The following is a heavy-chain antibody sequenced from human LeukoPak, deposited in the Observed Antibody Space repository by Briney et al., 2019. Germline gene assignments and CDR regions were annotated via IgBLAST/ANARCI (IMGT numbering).Heavy chain of an antibody. CDR2: ISSSGSTI. D-gene: IGHD3-16*01. CDR1: GFTFSDYY. Sequence: GGSLRLSWAASGFTFSDYYMSWIRQAPGKGLERVSYISSSGSTIYYSDSGNGRFTISRDNAKNSPYLQMNSLRAEDTAVYYCARDGDYFDYSGQGTLVTVSA. V-gene: IGHV3-11*01. J-gene: IGHJ4*02. CDR3: ARDGDYFDY.